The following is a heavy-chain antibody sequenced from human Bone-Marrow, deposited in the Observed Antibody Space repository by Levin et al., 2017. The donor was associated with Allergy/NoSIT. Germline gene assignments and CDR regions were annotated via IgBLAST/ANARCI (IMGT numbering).Heavy chain of an antibody. J-gene: IGHJ6*02. CDR3: ARVGYSSSWWPTYRYYYHGLDV. Sequence: GESLKISCVVSGFNSSSYEVNWVRQAPGKGLEWISYISGSDSTTKYADSVKGRFTISRDNTRNSLYLQMNSLRAEDTAVYYCARVGYSSSWWPTYRYYYHGLDVWGQGTTVIVSS. CDR1: GFNSSSYE. V-gene: IGHV3-48*03. CDR2: ISGSDSTT. D-gene: IGHD6-13*01.